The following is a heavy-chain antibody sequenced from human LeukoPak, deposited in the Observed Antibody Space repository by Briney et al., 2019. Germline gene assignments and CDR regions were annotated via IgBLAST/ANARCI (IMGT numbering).Heavy chain of an antibody. CDR1: GVSFSGYY. CDR3: AREGGYCSGGSCVCWFDP. CDR2: INHSGST. Sequence: SETLSLTSAVYGVSFSGYYWSWIRQPPGKGLEWIGEINHSGSTNYNPSLKSRVTISVDTSKNQFSLKLSSVTAADTAVYYCAREGGYCSGGSCVCWFDPWGQGTLVTVSS. J-gene: IGHJ5*02. D-gene: IGHD2-15*01. V-gene: IGHV4-34*01.